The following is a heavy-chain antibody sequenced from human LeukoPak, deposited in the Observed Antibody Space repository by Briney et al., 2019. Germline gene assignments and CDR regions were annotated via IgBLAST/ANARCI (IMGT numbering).Heavy chain of an antibody. J-gene: IGHJ6*03. V-gene: IGHV4-59*01. CDR3: ARDSMVRGVRPNYYYYMDV. D-gene: IGHD3-10*01. CDR1: GGSISSYY. CDR2: IYYSGRT. Sequence: KPSETLSLTCTVSGGSISSYYWSWIRQPPGKGLEWIGYIYYSGRTNYNPSLKSRVTISVDTSKNQFSLKLSSVTAADTAVYYCARDSMVRGVRPNYYYYMDVWGKGTTVTVSS.